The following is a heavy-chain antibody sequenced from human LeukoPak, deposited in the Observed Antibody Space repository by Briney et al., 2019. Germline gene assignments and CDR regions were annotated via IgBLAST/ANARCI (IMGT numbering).Heavy chain of an antibody. J-gene: IGHJ4*02. CDR2: ISGSGGDT. CDR1: GFTFSSYA. CDR3: AKDLGSVVTPPSLDF. V-gene: IGHV3-23*01. Sequence: GGSLRLSCAASGFTFSSYAMSWVRQAPGKGLEWVLAISGSGGDTYYADSVKGRFTISRDNSKNTLYLQMSSLRAEDTAVYYCAKDLGSVVTPPSLDFWGQGTLVTVSP. D-gene: IGHD4-23*01.